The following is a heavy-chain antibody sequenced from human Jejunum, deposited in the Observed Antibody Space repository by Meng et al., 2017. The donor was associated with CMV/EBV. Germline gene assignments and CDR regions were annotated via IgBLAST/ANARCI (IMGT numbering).Heavy chain of an antibody. D-gene: IGHD3-22*01. Sequence: QVYFVHSGTEVKKPGSAVKVSCKSSGDVFKNYALHWGRQAPGQGLEWMGGIIAVLKTPTYAQKFRGRLTITADESTGTTYMDLTSLTSEDTAVYYCARGFSNGYLPFDYWGQGTLVTVSS. CDR3: ARGFSNGYLPFDY. CDR1: GDVFKNYA. CDR2: IIAVLKTP. V-gene: IGHV1-69*01. J-gene: IGHJ4*02.